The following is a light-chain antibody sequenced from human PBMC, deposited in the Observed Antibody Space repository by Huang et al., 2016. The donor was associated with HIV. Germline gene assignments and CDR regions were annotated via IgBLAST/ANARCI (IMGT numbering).Light chain of an antibody. CDR3: QQSYSTPWT. Sequence: DIQMTQSPSSLSASVGDRVTITCRASPSISNYLNWYQHKAGKVPKILIYAASTLQSGVPSRFSGSRSVADFNLTISSLQPEDFATYDCQQSYSTPWTFGQGTKVEIK. CDR2: AAS. V-gene: IGKV1-39*01. J-gene: IGKJ1*01. CDR1: PSISNY.